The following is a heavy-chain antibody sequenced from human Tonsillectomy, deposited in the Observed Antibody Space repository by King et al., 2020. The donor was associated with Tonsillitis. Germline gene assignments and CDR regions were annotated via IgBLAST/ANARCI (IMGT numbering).Heavy chain of an antibody. V-gene: IGHV1-69*04. CDR3: ARGRAADSYFYYYMDV. Sequence: QLVQSGAEVKKPGSSVKVSCKASGGTFSSYAISWVRQAPGQGLELMGRIIPILGIENYAQKFQVRVTITADKSTSTAYMELSSLRSEDTAVYYCARGRAADSYFYYYMDVWGTGTTVTVSS. J-gene: IGHJ6*03. D-gene: IGHD2-15*01. CDR1: GGTFSSYA. CDR2: IIPILGIE.